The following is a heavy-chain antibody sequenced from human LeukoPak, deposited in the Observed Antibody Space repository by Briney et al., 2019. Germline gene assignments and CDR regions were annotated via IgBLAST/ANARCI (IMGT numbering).Heavy chain of an antibody. CDR2: IYYSGST. D-gene: IGHD3-10*01. CDR3: AREALGNYYGSGTGTFDI. J-gene: IGHJ3*02. CDR1: GGSISSYY. Sequence: SETLSLTCTVSGGSISSYYWSWIRQPPGKGLEWIGYIYYSGSTNYNPSLKSRVTISVDTSKNQFSLKLSSVTAADTAVYYCAREALGNYYGSGTGTFDIWGQGTMVTVSS. V-gene: IGHV4-59*12.